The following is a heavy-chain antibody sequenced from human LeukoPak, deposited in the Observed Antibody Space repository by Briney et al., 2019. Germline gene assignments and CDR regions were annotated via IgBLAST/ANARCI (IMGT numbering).Heavy chain of an antibody. CDR3: SSSGGGIDY. J-gene: IGHJ4*02. V-gene: IGHV3-7*01. Sequence: PGGSLRLSCAASGFTFSSYWMSWVRQAPGKGPEWVANIKQDGSEKYYVDSVKGRFTISRDNAKNSLYLQMNSLRAEDTAVYYCSSSGGGIDYWGQGTLVTVSS. D-gene: IGHD6-6*01. CDR1: GFTFSSYW. CDR2: IKQDGSEK.